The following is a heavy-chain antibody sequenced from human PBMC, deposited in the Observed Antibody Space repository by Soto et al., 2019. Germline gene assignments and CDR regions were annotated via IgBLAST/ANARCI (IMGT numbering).Heavy chain of an antibody. Sequence: SETLSLTCAVSGASIGTNNWWSWVRQPPGKGLEWIGEVYHSGTTNCNPSLKSRVTISIDKSKNQFSLTLTSMTAADTALYYCAVPGRGDFHYWSPGTLVTVYS. CDR3: AVPGRGDFHY. CDR1: GASIGTNNW. CDR2: VYHSGTT. V-gene: IGHV4-4*02. J-gene: IGHJ4*02. D-gene: IGHD5-12*01.